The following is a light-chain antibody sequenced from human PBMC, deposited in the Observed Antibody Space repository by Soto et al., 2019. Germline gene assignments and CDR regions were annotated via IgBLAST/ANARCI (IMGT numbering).Light chain of an antibody. V-gene: IGKV1-39*01. CDR1: QSISSW. CDR3: QQSYSTPRT. CDR2: AAS. Sequence: IQLTQSPPSLSASVGDRVTITCRASQSISSWLAWYQQKPGKAPKLLIYAASSLQSGVPSRFSGSGSGTDFTLTISSLPPEDFATYYCQQSYSTPRTFGPGTKVDIK. J-gene: IGKJ3*01.